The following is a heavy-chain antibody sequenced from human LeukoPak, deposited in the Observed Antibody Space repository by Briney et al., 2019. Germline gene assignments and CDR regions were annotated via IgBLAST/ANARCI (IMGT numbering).Heavy chain of an antibody. CDR1: GFTFSSYS. J-gene: IGHJ4*02. Sequence: PGGSLRLSCAASGFTFSSYSMNWVRQAPGKGLEWVSSISSSSSYIYYADSVKGRFTISRDNAKNSLYLQMNSLRAEDTAVYYCARTAYIAAAGPHFDYWGQGTLVTVSS. CDR2: ISSSSSYI. V-gene: IGHV3-21*01. D-gene: IGHD6-13*01. CDR3: ARTAYIAAAGPHFDY.